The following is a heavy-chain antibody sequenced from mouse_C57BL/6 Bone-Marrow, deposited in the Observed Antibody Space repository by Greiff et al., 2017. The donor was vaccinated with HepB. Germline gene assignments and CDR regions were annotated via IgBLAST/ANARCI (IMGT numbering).Heavy chain of an antibody. CDR2: INPGSGGT. J-gene: IGHJ2*01. CDR1: GYAFTNYL. V-gene: IGHV1-54*01. CDR3: ARPYDYDGTSFDY. Sequence: QVQLQRSGAELVRPGPSVKVSCKASGYAFTNYLIEWVKQRPGQGLEWIGVINPGSGGTNYNEKFKGKATLTADKSSSTAYMQLSSLTSEDSAVYFCARPYDYDGTSFDYWGQGTTLTVSS. D-gene: IGHD2-4*01.